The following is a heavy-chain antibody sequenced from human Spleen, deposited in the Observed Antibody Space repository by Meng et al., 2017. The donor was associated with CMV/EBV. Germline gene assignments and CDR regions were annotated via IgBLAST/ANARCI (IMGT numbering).Heavy chain of an antibody. CDR2: IHYSGPT. CDR3: ARADCTSVTCYEGMDV. CDR1: NGSISSRGYY. V-gene: IGHV4-39*07. J-gene: IGHJ6*02. Sequence: SETLSLTCSVSNGSISSRGYYWGWIRQPPGMGLEWIGSIHYSGPTYYNPSLKSRVTITVDTSNNQFSLKLSSVTAADTAVYYCARADCTSVTCYEGMDVWGQGTTVTVSS. D-gene: IGHD2-2*01.